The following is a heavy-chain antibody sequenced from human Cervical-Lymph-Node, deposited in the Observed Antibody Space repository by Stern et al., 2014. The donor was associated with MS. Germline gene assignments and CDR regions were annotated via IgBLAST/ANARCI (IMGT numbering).Heavy chain of an antibody. V-gene: IGHV3-30*18. CDR1: RFTFSNYG. CDR3: AKTGANSLFDY. CDR2: ISFDGSNK. D-gene: IGHD2-21*01. Sequence: VHLVESGGGVVQPGRSLRLSCAASRFTFSNYGMHWVRQAPGEGLEWVAGISFDGSNKYYEDSVKGRFNISRDNSKNMLYLQMNSLRVEDTAVYYCAKTGANSLFDYWGQGTLVIVSS. J-gene: IGHJ4*02.